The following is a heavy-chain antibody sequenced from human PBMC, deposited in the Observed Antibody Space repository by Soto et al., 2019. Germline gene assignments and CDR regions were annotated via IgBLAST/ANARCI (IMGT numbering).Heavy chain of an antibody. V-gene: IGHV4-39*01. J-gene: IGHJ6*03. D-gene: IGHD1-1*01. CDR1: GGSISSSSYY. Sequence: PSETLSLTCTVSGGSISSSSYYWGWIRQPPGKGLEWIGSIYYSGSTYYNPSLKSRVTISVDTSKNQFSLKLSSVTAADTAVYYCASNWNEYYHYYYMDVWGKGTMVTVSS. CDR2: IYYSGST. CDR3: ASNWNEYYHYYYMDV.